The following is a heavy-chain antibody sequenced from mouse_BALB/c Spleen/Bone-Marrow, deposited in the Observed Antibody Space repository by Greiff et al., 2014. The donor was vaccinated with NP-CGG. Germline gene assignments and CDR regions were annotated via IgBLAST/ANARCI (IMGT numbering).Heavy chain of an antibody. CDR3: ASYHCSGYAMDY. J-gene: IGHJ4*01. Sequence: VQLQQSGPELVKPGASVKVSCKASGYSFTDYYMYWVKQSPGQSLEWIGYIDPYNGGTSYNQKFKGKATLTVDKSSSTAFMHLKSLTSEDSAVYYCASYHCSGYAMDYWGQGTSVTVSS. D-gene: IGHD3-1*01. CDR1: GYSFTDYY. CDR2: IDPYNGGT. V-gene: IGHV1S135*01.